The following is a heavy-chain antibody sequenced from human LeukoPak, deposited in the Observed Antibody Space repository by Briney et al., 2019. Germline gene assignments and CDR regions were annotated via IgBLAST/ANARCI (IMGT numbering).Heavy chain of an antibody. D-gene: IGHD2-2*01. CDR1: GGSISSGSYY. V-gene: IGHV4-61*02. Sequence: PSQTLSLTCTVSGGSISSGSYYWSWIRQPAGKGLEWIGRIYTSGSTNYNPSLKSRVTISVDTSKNQFSLKLSSVTAADTAVYYCAREWSGVVVPAAYYYYYMDVWGKGTTVTVSS. CDR3: AREWSGVVVPAAYYYYYMDV. J-gene: IGHJ6*03. CDR2: IYTSGST.